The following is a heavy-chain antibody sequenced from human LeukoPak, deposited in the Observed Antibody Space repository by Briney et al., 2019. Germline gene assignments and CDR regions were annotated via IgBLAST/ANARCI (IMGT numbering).Heavy chain of an antibody. CDR3: ASRKKGMATAGFDY. V-gene: IGHV5-51*01. CDR2: IYPGDSDT. CDR1: GYSFTSYW. J-gene: IGHJ4*02. D-gene: IGHD5-24*01. Sequence: GESLKISCKGSGYSFTSYWIGWVRQMPGKGLEWMGIIYPGDSDTRYSPSFQGQVIISAEKSISIAYLQWSSLKASDTALYYCASRKKGMATAGFDYWGQGTLVTVSS.